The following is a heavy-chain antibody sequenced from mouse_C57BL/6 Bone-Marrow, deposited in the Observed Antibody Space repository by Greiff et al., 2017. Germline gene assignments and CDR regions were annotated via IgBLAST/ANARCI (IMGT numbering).Heavy chain of an antibody. V-gene: IGHV1-69*01. CDR2: IDPSDSYT. D-gene: IGHD2-4*01. CDR3: AREEIYYDYGFAY. CDR1: GYTFPSYW. J-gene: IGHJ3*01. Sequence: QVQLQQPGAELVMPGASVKLSCKASGYTFPSYWMHWVKQRPGQGLEWIGEIDPSDSYTNYNQKLKGKSTLTVAKSSSPAYMQLSSLTSEDSAVYYCAREEIYYDYGFAYWGQGTLVTVSA.